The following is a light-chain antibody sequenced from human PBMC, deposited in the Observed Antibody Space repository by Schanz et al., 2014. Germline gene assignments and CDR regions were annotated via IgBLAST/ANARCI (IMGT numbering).Light chain of an antibody. CDR3: AAWDDRLKAWV. CDR2: EGS. V-gene: IGLV2-14*01. Sequence: QSALTQPASVSGSPGQSITISCTGTSSDVGGYNYVSWYQQHPGKAPKLMIYEGSKRPSGVSNRFSGSKSGTSASLAITGLESEDEADYYCAAWDDRLKAWVIGGGTKLTVL. CDR1: SSDVGGYNY. J-gene: IGLJ3*02.